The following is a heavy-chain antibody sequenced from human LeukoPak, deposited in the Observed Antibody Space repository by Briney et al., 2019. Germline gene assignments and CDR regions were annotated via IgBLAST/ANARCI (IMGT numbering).Heavy chain of an antibody. CDR2: IYSGGST. Sequence: GGSLRLSCAASGFTFHNYAMSWVRQAPGKGLEWVSVIYSGGSTYYADSVKGRFTISRDNSKNTLYLQMNSLRAEDTAVYYCARDSRSSGCAYWGQGTLVTVSS. V-gene: IGHV3-66*01. D-gene: IGHD3-22*01. CDR1: GFTFHNYA. J-gene: IGHJ4*02. CDR3: ARDSRSSGCAY.